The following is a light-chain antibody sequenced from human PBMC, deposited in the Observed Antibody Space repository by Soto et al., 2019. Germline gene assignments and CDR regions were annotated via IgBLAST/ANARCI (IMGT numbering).Light chain of an antibody. CDR3: QTWGTAIHDVV. V-gene: IGLV4-69*01. CDR1: SGHNNYA. Sequence: QYVLTQSPSASASLGASVKLTCTLSSGHNNYAIAWHQQQPEKGPRYLMKLNSDGSHNKGDGIPDRFSGSSSGTERHLTISSLQSEDEADYYCQTWGTAIHDVVFGGGTKLTVL. J-gene: IGLJ2*01. CDR2: LNSDGSH.